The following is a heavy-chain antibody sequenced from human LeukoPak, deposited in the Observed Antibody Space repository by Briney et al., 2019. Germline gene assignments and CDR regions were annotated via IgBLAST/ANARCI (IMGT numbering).Heavy chain of an antibody. D-gene: IGHD3-9*01. CDR2: IYYSGST. J-gene: IGHJ5*02. CDR1: GGSISSYY. V-gene: IGHV4-59*01. Sequence: SETLSLTCTVSGGSISSYYWSWIRQPPGKGLEWIGYIYYSGSTNYNPSLKSRVTISVDTSKNQFSLKLSSVTAADTAMYYCARGNYDILTGVGSWFDPWGQGTLVTVSS. CDR3: ARGNYDILTGVGSWFDP.